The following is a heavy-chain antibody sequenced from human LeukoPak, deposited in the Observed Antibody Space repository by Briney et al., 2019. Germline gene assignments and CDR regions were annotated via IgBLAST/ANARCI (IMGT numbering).Heavy chain of an antibody. Sequence: SETLSLTCTVSGGSFTDYYWGWIRQPPGKGLEWIGSIYYRGNTFYNPSLRNRVSISIDTSKGRFSLNLNSVTAADTAVYYCARNVGWYSHDSWGQGTLVTVSS. CDR3: ARNVGWYSHDS. J-gene: IGHJ4*02. V-gene: IGHV4-39*07. D-gene: IGHD6-19*01. CDR1: GGSFTDYY. CDR2: IYYRGNT.